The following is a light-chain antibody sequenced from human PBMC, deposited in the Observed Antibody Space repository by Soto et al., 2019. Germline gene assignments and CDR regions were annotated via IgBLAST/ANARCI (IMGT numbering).Light chain of an antibody. CDR2: KAS. Sequence: DIQMTQSPSTLSAFVGDRVTITCRASQSIDSWLAWYQQKPGKAPKVLIYKASSLESGVTSRFSGSGSGTEFTLTISSLLPDDFATYYCQQYNGYPYTFGQGTKLEIK. CDR1: QSIDSW. V-gene: IGKV1-5*03. CDR3: QQYNGYPYT. J-gene: IGKJ2*01.